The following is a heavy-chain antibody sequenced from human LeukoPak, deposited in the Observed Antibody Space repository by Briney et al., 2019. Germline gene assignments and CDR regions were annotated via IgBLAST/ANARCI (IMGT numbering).Heavy chain of an antibody. CDR3: ARGNTMGV. CDR2: INQDGSER. V-gene: IGHV3-7*01. J-gene: IGHJ6*02. Sequence: GGSLRLSCAASGFTFSSYWMTWVRQAPGKGLEWVANINQDGSERYYVDSVKGRFTISRDNAKNSLSLQMNSLRAEDTALYYCARGNTMGVWGQGTTVTASS. CDR1: GFTFSSYW.